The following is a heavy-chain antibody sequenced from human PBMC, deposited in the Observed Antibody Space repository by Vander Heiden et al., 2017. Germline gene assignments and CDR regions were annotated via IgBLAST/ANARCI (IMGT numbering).Heavy chain of an antibody. CDR3: ARDRGTSGWYGGFDY. Sequence: QVQLVQSGAEVKNPGASVKVSCKASGYTFTGYYMHWVRQAPGQGLEWMGWINPNSGGTNYAKKCQGRVTMTRDTSISTAYMELSRLTSDDTAVYYCARDRGTSGWYGGFDYWGQGTLVTVSS. CDR1: GYTFTGYY. CDR2: INPNSGGT. D-gene: IGHD6-19*01. V-gene: IGHV1-2*02. J-gene: IGHJ4*02.